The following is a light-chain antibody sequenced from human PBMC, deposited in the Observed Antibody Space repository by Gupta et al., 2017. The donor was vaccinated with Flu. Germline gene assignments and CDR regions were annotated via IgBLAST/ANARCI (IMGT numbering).Light chain of an antibody. CDR1: QGISID. J-gene: IGKJ3*01. CDR2: GAS. V-gene: IGKV1-9*01. CDR3: QRIKNVRFT. Sequence: DIQLTQSPSFLSASVGDRVTITCRASQGISIDLAWYQQKPRKAPNLLIYGASTLHTGVPSRLSGSGSGTEFTLTISSLQPEDFGTYYCQRIKNVRFTFGPGTKVDIK.